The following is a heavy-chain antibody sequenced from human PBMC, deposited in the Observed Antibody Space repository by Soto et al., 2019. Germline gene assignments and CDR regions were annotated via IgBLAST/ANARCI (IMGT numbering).Heavy chain of an antibody. CDR2: IIPVFGTP. J-gene: IGHJ6*02. CDR1: GGTFTNYA. CDR3: ARERSVGYCITTTCPKPFYYYAMDV. D-gene: IGHD2-2*01. V-gene: IGHV1-69*12. Sequence: QVQLVQSGAEVKTPGSSLKVSCKASGGTFTNYAFSWVRQAPGQGLEWMGGIIPVFGTPEYAQKFQGRVTITADESTRTASMELSSLKSDDTAVYYCARERSVGYCITTTCPKPFYYYAMDVWGQGTTVTVSS.